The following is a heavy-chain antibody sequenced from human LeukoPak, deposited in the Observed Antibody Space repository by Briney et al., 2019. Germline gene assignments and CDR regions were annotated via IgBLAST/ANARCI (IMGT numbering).Heavy chain of an antibody. CDR1: GASFSGYS. V-gene: IGHV4-34*01. J-gene: IGHJ4*02. CDR2: INRSGST. Sequence: PSETLSLTCVVYGASFSGYSWSWIRQPPGRGLEWIGKINRSGSTNYNPSLKSRVIISLDTSKNQFSLKVRSVTAADTAVYYCARAGYSNSVDYWGQGTLVTVSS. CDR3: ARAGYSNSVDY. D-gene: IGHD4-11*01.